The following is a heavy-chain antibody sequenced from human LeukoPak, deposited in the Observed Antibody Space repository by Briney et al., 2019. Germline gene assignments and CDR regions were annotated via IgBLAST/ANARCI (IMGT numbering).Heavy chain of an antibody. CDR2: IKQDGSEK. Sequence: GGSLRLSCAASGFTFSSHWMTWARQAPGKGLEWVANIKQDGSEKYYVDSVKGRFVISRDNAKNSLYVQMNSLRAEDTAVYYCARDNWSPGYFDYWGQGTLVTVSS. V-gene: IGHV3-7*01. CDR3: ARDNWSPGYFDY. CDR1: GFTFSSHW. J-gene: IGHJ4*02. D-gene: IGHD3-3*01.